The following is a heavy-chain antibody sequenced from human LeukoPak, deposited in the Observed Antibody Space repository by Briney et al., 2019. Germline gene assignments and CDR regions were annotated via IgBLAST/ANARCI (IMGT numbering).Heavy chain of an antibody. J-gene: IGHJ4*02. CDR3: ARDSTWRLDY. D-gene: IGHD5-12*01. CDR1: GFTFSSYA. Sequence: PGGSLRLSCAASGFTFSSYAMSWVRQAPGKGLEWVSAISGSGGSTYYADSVKGRFTISRDNSKNALYLQMNSLRADDTAVYFCARDSTWRLDYWGQGTLITASS. V-gene: IGHV3-23*01. CDR2: ISGSGGST.